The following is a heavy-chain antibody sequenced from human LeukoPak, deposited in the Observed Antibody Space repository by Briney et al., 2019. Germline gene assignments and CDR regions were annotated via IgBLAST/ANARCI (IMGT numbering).Heavy chain of an antibody. CDR2: IYTSGST. V-gene: IGHV4-61*02. Sequence: SQTLSRTCTVSGGSISSGSYYWSWIRQPAGKGLEWIGRIYTSGSTNYNPSLKSRATISVDTSKNQFSLKLSSVTAADTAVYYCAGGGWSQFDYWGQGTLVTVSS. J-gene: IGHJ4*02. CDR1: GGSISSGSYY. CDR3: AGGGWSQFDY. D-gene: IGHD6-19*01.